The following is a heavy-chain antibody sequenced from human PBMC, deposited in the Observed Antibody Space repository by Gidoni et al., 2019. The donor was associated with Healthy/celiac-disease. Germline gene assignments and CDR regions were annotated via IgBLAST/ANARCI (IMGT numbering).Heavy chain of an antibody. CDR1: GFTFISYA. CDR3: ARGSPNSSGWALDY. J-gene: IGHJ4*02. Sequence: QVQLVEPGGGVVHPGRSLRLSCAASGFTFISYAMHWVRQAPGKGLEWVAVISYDGSNKYYADSVKGRFTISRDNSKNTLYLQMNSLRAEDTAVYYCARGSPNSSGWALDYWGQGTLVTVSS. D-gene: IGHD6-19*01. CDR2: ISYDGSNK. V-gene: IGHV3-30-3*01.